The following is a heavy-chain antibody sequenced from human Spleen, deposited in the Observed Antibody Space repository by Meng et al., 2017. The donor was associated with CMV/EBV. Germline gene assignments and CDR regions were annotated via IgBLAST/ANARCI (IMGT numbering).Heavy chain of an antibody. Sequence: SETLSLTCTVSGGSISSDTYYWGWIRQPPGKGLEWIGSIYYSGSTYYNPSLKSRVTISVDTSKNQFSLKLSSVTAADTAVYYCARLPDSSGYYVYYYYGMDVWGQGTTVTVSS. CDR2: IYYSGST. J-gene: IGHJ6*02. D-gene: IGHD3-22*01. CDR3: ARLPDSSGYYVYYYYGMDV. V-gene: IGHV4-39*01. CDR1: GGSISSDTYY.